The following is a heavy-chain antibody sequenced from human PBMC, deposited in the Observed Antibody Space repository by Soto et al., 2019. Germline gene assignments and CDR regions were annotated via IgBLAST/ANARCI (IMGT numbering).Heavy chain of an antibody. CDR2: ISYDGSNK. CDR1: GFTFSSYA. D-gene: IGHD6-13*01. Sequence: ESGGGVVQPGRSLRLSCAASGFTFSSYAMHWVRQAPGKGLEWVAVISYDGSNKYYADSVKGRFTISRDNSKNTLYLQMNSLRAEDTAVYYCARDLVMGSSSWLYYYYYGMDVWGQGTTVTVSS. V-gene: IGHV3-30-3*01. CDR3: ARDLVMGSSSWLYYYYYGMDV. J-gene: IGHJ6*02.